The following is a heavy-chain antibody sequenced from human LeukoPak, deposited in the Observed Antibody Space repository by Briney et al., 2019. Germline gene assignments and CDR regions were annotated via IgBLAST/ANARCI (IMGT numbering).Heavy chain of an antibody. CDR3: AGLVVAATPYYFDY. D-gene: IGHD2-15*01. CDR1: GGPFSGYY. CDR2: INHSGST. Sequence: SETLSLTCAVYGGPFSGYYWSWIRQPPGKGLEWIGEINHSGSTNYNPSLKSRVTISVDTSKNQFSLKLSSVTAADTAVYYCAGLVVAATPYYFDYWGQGTLVTVSS. J-gene: IGHJ4*02. V-gene: IGHV4-34*01.